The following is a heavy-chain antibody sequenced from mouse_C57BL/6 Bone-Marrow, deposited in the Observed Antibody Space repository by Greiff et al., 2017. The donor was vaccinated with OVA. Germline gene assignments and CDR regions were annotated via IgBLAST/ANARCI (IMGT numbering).Heavy chain of an antibody. CDR3: AKGSYGYYAMDY. CDR2: FTMYSDAT. J-gene: IGHJ4*01. D-gene: IGHD1-1*01. CDR1: SFAFMASA. Sequence: LQQSGAELVRPGSSVKLSCKDSSFAFMASAMHWVKQRPGHGLEWIGSFTMYSDATEYSENFKGKATLTANTSSSTAYMELSSLTSEDSAVYYCAKGSYGYYAMDYWGQGTSVTVSS. V-gene: IGHV1-49*01.